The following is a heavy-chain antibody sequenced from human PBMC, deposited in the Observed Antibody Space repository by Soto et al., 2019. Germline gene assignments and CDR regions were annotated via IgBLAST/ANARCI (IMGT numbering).Heavy chain of an antibody. CDR1: GFTFSSYA. D-gene: IGHD6-19*01. Sequence: EVQLLESGGGLVQPGGSLRLSCAASGFTFSSYAMNWVRQAPAKGLEWVSVISGSGGSPYYAYSVKGRFTICRDNYKNTLYLQRTSLRAEDTAVYYCARRSSGWYFDYWGQGTLVTVSS. CDR2: ISGSGGSP. V-gene: IGHV3-23*01. CDR3: ARRSSGWYFDY. J-gene: IGHJ4*02.